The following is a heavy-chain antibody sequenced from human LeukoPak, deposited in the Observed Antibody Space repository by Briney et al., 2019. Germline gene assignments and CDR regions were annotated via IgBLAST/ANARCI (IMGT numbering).Heavy chain of an antibody. V-gene: IGHV4-59*01. J-gene: IGHJ4*02. CDR2: IYYSGST. Sequence: PSETLSLTCAVYGGSFSSYYWSWIRQPPGKGLEWIGYIYYSGSTNYNPSLKSRVTISVDTSKNQFPLKLSSVTAADTAVYYCARERAVTTYYYFDYWGQGTLVTVSS. CDR3: ARERAVTTYYYFDY. D-gene: IGHD4-17*01. CDR1: GGSFSSYY.